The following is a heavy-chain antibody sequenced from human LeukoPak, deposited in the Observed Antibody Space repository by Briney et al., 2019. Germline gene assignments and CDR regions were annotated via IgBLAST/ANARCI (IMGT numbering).Heavy chain of an antibody. Sequence: PGGSLRLSCAATGFTFSSYTMHWIRQAPGKGLEWVSSISGSNSYIFYADSVKGRFTVSRDNAKDSLYLQMNSLRAEDTAVYYCARALTTLTYEGYWGQGTLVTVSS. V-gene: IGHV3-21*01. CDR3: ARALTTLTYEGY. D-gene: IGHD1-1*01. J-gene: IGHJ4*02. CDR1: GFTFSSYT. CDR2: ISGSNSYI.